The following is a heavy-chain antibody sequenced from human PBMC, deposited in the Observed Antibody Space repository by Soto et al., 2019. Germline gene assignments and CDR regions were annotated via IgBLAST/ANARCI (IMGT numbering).Heavy chain of an antibody. CDR3: ARFSVVVPAATNRGKSAFDI. J-gene: IGHJ3*02. V-gene: IGHV4-30-4*01. Sequence: SETLSLTCTVSGGSISSGDYYWSWIRQPPGKGLEWIGYIYYSGSTYYNPSLKSRVTISVDTSKNQFSLKLSSVTAADTAVYYCARFSVVVPAATNRGKSAFDIWGQGTMVTVSS. CDR1: GGSISSGDYY. CDR2: IYYSGST. D-gene: IGHD2-2*01.